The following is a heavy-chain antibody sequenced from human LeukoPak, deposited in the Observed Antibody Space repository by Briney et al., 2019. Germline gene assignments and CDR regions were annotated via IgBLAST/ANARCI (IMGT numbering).Heavy chain of an antibody. D-gene: IGHD1-1*01. J-gene: IGHJ6*03. CDR3: ARNGFEIGYYYMDV. Sequence: PGGSLRLSCAASGFTVSNNYMSWVRQAPGKGLEWVSVIYSGGSTYYADSVKGRFTISRDNSKNTLYLQMNSLRAEDTAVYYCARNGFEIGYYYMDVWGKGTTVTVSS. CDR1: GFTVSNNY. V-gene: IGHV3-66*01. CDR2: IYSGGST.